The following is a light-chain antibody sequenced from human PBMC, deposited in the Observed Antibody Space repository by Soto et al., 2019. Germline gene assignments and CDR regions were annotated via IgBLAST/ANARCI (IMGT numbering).Light chain of an antibody. J-gene: IGKJ1*01. V-gene: IGKV1-5*03. CDR3: QHYNSYSEA. Sequence: DVKMSLSLSTLSGSVGDRVTITCRASQTISSWLAWYQQKPGKAPKLLIYKASTLKSGVPSRFSGSGSGTEFTLTISSLQPDDFATYYCQHYNSYSEAFGQRSKADVK. CDR1: QTISSW. CDR2: KAS.